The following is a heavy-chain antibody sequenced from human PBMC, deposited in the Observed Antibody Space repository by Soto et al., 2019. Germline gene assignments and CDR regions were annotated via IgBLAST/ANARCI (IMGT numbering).Heavy chain of an antibody. CDR3: ARGGHGYQLAGFS. V-gene: IGHV1-69*01. CDR2: IIPKLGSA. J-gene: IGHJ5*02. CDR1: GGGNLRDYR. Sequence: QVQLVQSGAEVKEPGSSVKVSCKASGGGNLRDYRTTWVRRAPGQGLQWMGGIIPKLGSANYAENFQGSVTVTADESTNTVYMEIRSLTSDDTAVYYCARGGHGYQLAGFSWCKGSQASVSS. D-gene: IGHD2-2*01.